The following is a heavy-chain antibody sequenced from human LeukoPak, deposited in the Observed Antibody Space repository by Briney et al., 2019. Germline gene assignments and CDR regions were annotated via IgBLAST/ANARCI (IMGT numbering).Heavy chain of an antibody. V-gene: IGHV3-30-3*01. CDR2: ISYDGSNK. CDR1: GFTFSSYA. CDR3: ARDSSWEYYFDY. J-gene: IGHJ4*02. D-gene: IGHD6-13*01. Sequence: PGGSLRLSCAASGFTFSSYAMHWVRQAPGKGLEWVAVISYDGSNKYYADSVKGRFTISRDNSKNTLYLQMNSLRAEDTAVYYCARDSSWEYYFDYWGQGTLVTVSS.